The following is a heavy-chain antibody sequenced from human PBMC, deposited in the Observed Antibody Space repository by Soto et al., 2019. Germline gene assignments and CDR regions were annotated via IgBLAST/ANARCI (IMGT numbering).Heavy chain of an antibody. J-gene: IGHJ6*02. CDR3: AKVLAPAVAGFPPPYYYYGMDV. CDR1: GFTFSSYG. D-gene: IGHD6-19*01. V-gene: IGHV3-30*18. Sequence: GGSLRLSCAASGFTFSSYGMHWVRQAPGKGLEWVAVISYDGSNKYYADSVKGRFTISRDNSKNTLYLQMNSLRAEDTAVYYCAKVLAPAVAGFPPPYYYYGMDVWGQGTTVTVSS. CDR2: ISYDGSNK.